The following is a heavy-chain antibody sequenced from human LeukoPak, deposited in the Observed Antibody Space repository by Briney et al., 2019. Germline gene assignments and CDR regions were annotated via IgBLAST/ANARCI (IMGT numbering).Heavy chain of an antibody. CDR3: ARAAVTIFGVDYYTDV. D-gene: IGHD3-3*01. V-gene: IGHV1-69*05. J-gene: IGHJ6*03. CDR1: GGTFSSYA. CDR2: IIPIFGTA. Sequence: SVKVSCKASGGTFSSYAISWVRQAPGQGLEWMGGIIPIFGTANYAQKFQGRVTITTDESTSTAYMELSSLRSEDTAVYYCARAAVTIFGVDYYTDVWGKGTTVTVSS.